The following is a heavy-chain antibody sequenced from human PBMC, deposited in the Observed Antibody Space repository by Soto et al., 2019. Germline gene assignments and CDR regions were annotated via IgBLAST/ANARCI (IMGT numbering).Heavy chain of an antibody. V-gene: IGHV3-33*01. J-gene: IGHJ5*02. D-gene: IGHD5-18*01. CDR1: GFTFSSYG. Sequence: QVQLVESGGGVVQPWRSLRLSCAASGFTFSSYGMHWVRQAPGKGLEWVAVIWYDGSNKYYADSVKGRFTISRDNSKNTLYLQMNSLRAEDTAVYYGARDQGRYSGFDPWGEGTLVTVSS. CDR3: ARDQGRYSGFDP. CDR2: IWYDGSNK.